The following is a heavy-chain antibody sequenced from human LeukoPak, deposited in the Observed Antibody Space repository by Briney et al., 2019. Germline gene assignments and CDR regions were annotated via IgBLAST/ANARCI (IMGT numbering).Heavy chain of an antibody. CDR2: IFHRGIP. D-gene: IGHD3-16*02. Sequence: SGTLSLTCAVSGDSIINNWWSWVRQSPGKGLEWIGQIFHRGIPNYNPSLESRVTMSIDKSNNQLSLKLNSVTAADTAVYYCARVMGASLFFYLDVWGKGTTVTISS. CDR3: ARVMGASLFFYLDV. V-gene: IGHV4-4*02. CDR1: GDSIINNW. J-gene: IGHJ6*03.